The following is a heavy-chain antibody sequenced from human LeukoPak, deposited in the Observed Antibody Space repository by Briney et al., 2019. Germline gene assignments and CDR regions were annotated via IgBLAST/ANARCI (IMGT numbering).Heavy chain of an antibody. Sequence: GASVKVSCKASGYTFTDYYMHWVRQAPGQGLEWMGWINPSSGATNYAHKFQGRVTMTRDTSITTASMELSRLRPDDTAVYYCARIDFWSGYCLDYWGQGTLVTVSS. CDR1: GYTFTDYY. J-gene: IGHJ4*02. CDR3: ARIDFWSGYCLDY. D-gene: IGHD3-3*01. CDR2: INPSSGAT. V-gene: IGHV1-2*07.